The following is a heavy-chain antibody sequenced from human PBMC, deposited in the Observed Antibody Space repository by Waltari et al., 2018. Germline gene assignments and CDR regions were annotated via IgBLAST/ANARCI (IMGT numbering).Heavy chain of an antibody. Sequence: QVQLVESGGGVVQPGRSLRLSCAASGFTFSSYAMHWVRQAPGKGLEWVAVISYDGSNKYYADAVKGRFTISRDNSKNTLYLQMNSLRAEDTAVYYCAREGQWLRPHSYYFDYWGQGTLVTVSS. V-gene: IGHV3-30-3*01. J-gene: IGHJ4*02. CDR3: AREGQWLRPHSYYFDY. CDR1: GFTFSSYA. CDR2: ISYDGSNK. D-gene: IGHD5-12*01.